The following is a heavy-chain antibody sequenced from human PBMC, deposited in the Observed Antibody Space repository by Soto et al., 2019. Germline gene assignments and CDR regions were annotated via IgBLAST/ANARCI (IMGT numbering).Heavy chain of an antibody. CDR2: ISTTSAYI. CDR1: GFTFSSYS. CDR3: VWPGGFDP. V-gene: IGHV3-21*01. Sequence: GGSLRLSCAASGFTFSSYSMNWVRQTPGKGLEWVSSISTTSAYIYYADSVKGRFTISRDNAKNSLYLHMNSLRVEDTAVYYCVWPGGFDPWGQGTLVTVSS. J-gene: IGHJ5*02. D-gene: IGHD3-16*01.